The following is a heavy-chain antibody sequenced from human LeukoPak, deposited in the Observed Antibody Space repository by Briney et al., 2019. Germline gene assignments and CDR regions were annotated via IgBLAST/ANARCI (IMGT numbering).Heavy chain of an antibody. Sequence: GGSLRLSCAASGFTFSSCRMSWVRQAPGKGLEWVSGISWNSGSIGYADSVKGRFTISRDNAKNSLYLQMNSLRAEDMALYYCAKGSLYGSGSWYFDYWGQGTLVTVSS. D-gene: IGHD3-10*01. J-gene: IGHJ4*02. CDR2: ISWNSGSI. CDR1: GFTFSSCR. V-gene: IGHV3-9*03. CDR3: AKGSLYGSGSWYFDY.